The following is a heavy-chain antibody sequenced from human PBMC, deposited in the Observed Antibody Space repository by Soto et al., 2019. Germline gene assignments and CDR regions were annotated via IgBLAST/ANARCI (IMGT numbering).Heavy chain of an antibody. V-gene: IGHV3-33*01. CDR2: IWYDGSNK. Sequence: GGSLRLSCAASGFTFSSYGMHWVRQAPGKGLEWVAVIWYDGSNKYYADSVKGRFTISRDNSKNTLYLQMNSLRAEDTAVYYCARGKIHYDFWSGLDYWGQGTLVTVSS. CDR1: GFTFSSYG. J-gene: IGHJ4*02. CDR3: ARGKIHYDFWSGLDY. D-gene: IGHD3-3*01.